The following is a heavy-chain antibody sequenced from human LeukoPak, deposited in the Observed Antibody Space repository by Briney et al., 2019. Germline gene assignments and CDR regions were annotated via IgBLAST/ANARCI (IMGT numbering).Heavy chain of an antibody. CDR2: IDPSDSYS. J-gene: IGHJ4*02. D-gene: IGHD2-15*01. CDR3: ARGYCSGGSCYLSFDY. V-gene: IGHV5-10-1*01. Sequence: GESLRISCKGSGYSFTSYWISRVRQMPGKGLEWMGRIDPSDSYSNYSPSFQGHVTISADKSISTAYLQWSSLKASDTAMYYCARGYCSGGSCYLSFDYWGQGTLVTVSS. CDR1: GYSFTSYW.